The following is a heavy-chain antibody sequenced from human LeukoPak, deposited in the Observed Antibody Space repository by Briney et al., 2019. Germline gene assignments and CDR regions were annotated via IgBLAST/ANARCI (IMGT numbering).Heavy chain of an antibody. CDR1: GYTFTAYY. CDR3: ARDAAQQATVVITNEPRGTPGAADY. J-gene: IGHJ4*02. D-gene: IGHD3-22*01. CDR2: INPNSGGT. Sequence: ASVKVSCKASGYTFTAYYMHWVRQAPGQGLEWMGWINPNSGGTNYAQKFKGRVTVTRDTSINTAYMELSGLTSDDTAVYYCARDAAQQATVVITNEPRGTPGAADYWGQGTPVTVSS. V-gene: IGHV1-2*02.